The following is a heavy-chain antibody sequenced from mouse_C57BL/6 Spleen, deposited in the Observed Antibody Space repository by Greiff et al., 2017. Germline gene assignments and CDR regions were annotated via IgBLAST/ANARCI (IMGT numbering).Heavy chain of an antibody. CDR2: IYPGDGDT. J-gene: IGHJ4*01. CDR1: GYAFSSSW. V-gene: IGHV1-82*01. D-gene: IGHD1-1*01. Sequence: QVQLQESGPELVRPGASVKISCKASGYAFSSSWMNWVKQRPGQGLEWIGRIYPGDGDTNYNGKFKGKATLTADKSSSTAYMQLSRLTSEDTAVYFCAKRGYGSSYGAMDYWGQGTSVTVSS. CDR3: AKRGYGSSYGAMDY.